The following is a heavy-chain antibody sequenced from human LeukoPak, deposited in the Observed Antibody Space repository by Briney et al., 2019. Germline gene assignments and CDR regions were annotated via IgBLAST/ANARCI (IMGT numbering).Heavy chain of an antibody. V-gene: IGHV4-4*07. CDR3: ARAHSGLYLDS. CDR2: IHTNGYT. D-gene: IGHD2-15*01. Sequence: SETLSPTCTVSGEPLGTFYWSWIRQPAGQGLEYIGRIHTNGYTNYKPSLNSRVTMSVDSSKNQFSLTLLSVAATDTAIYYCARAHSGLYLDSWGQGTLVTVSS. CDR1: GEPLGTFY. J-gene: IGHJ4*02.